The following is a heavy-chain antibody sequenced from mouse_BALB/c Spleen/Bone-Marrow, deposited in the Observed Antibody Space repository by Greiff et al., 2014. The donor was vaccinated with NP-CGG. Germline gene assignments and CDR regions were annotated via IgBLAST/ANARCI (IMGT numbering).Heavy chain of an antibody. CDR2: FNPNNGGT. CDR3: ARARWYDY. D-gene: IGHD1-1*02. CDR1: GYSFTDYT. J-gene: IGHJ2*01. V-gene: IGHV1-22*01. Sequence: LVEPGPSVKMSCKTSGYSFTDYTIHWVKQSHGKSLEWIGDFNPNNGGTDYNQKFQDKATLTVDKSSRTAFMEFRSLTFEDSAVYYCARARWYDYWGQGTTLTVSS.